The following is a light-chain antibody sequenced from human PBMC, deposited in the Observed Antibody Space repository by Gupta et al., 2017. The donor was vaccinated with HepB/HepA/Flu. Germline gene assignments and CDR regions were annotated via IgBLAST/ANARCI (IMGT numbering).Light chain of an antibody. CDR1: SGHSSYI. J-gene: IGLJ2*01. V-gene: IGLV4-60*03. CDR3: ETRDSNNRV. CDR2: LEGSGSY. Sequence: QPVVTQSSSASGSLGSSVKLTCTLSSGHSSYIIAWNQQQPGKAPRYLMKLEGSGSYNKGSGVPDRFSGCSSGADRYLTISDHQSEDEADYYCETRDSNNRVFGGGTKLTVL.